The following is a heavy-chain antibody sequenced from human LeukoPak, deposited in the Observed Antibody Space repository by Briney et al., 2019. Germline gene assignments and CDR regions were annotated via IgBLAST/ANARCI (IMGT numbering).Heavy chain of an antibody. CDR2: INPNSGGT. CDR3: ARDRLHCSSTSCYTNWLDP. CDR1: GYTFTGYY. D-gene: IGHD2-2*02. J-gene: IGHJ5*02. Sequence: GASVKVSCKASGYTFTGYYMHWVRQAPGQGLEWMGWINPNSGGTNYVQKFQDRVTMTTDTSISTVYMELTRLRSDDTAVYYCARDRLHCSSTSCYTNWLDPWGQGTLVTVSS. V-gene: IGHV1-2*02.